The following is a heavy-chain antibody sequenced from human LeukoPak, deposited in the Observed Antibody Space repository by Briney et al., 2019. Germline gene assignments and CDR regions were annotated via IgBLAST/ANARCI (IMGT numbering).Heavy chain of an antibody. CDR1: GYTLTELS. D-gene: IGHD3-16*02. CDR3: ASSFTSLNWFDP. V-gene: IGHV1-24*01. CDR2: FDPEDGET. J-gene: IGHJ5*02. Sequence: ASVKVSCKVSGYTLTELSMHWVRQAPGKGLEWMGGFDPEDGETIYAQKFQGRVTMTEDTSTDTAYMELGSLRSEDTAVYYCASSFTSLNWFDPWGQGTLVTVSS.